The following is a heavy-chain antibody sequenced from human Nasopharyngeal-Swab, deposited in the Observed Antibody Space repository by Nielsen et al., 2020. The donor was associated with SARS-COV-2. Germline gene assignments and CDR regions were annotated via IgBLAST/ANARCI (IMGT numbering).Heavy chain of an antibody. CDR1: GYTFTSYY. Sequence: ASVKVSCKASGYTFTSYYMHWVRQAPGQGLEGMGWMNPNSGNTGYAQKFPGRVTMTRNTSISTAYMELSSLRSEDTAVYYCAREGYCSGGSHLLCFYYGMDVWGQGTTVTVSS. J-gene: IGHJ6*02. V-gene: IGHV1-8*02. D-gene: IGHD2-15*01. CDR3: AREGYCSGGSHLLCFYYGMDV. CDR2: MNPNSGNT.